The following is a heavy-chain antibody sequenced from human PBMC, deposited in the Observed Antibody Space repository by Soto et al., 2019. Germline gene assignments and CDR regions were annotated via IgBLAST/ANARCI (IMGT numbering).Heavy chain of an antibody. D-gene: IGHD2-2*01. Sequence: GGSLRLSCAASGFTFSDYWMSWVRQAPGKGPEWVANIKFDGSVKQYVDSVRGRFTISRDNSKNSLFLQMNSLAAADTAVYYCVKDGGYCSSSSCYAPRNHYFDSWGQGTLVTVSS. CDR1: GFTFSDYW. J-gene: IGHJ4*02. CDR2: IKFDGSVK. V-gene: IGHV3-7*03. CDR3: VKDGGYCSSSSCYAPRNHYFDS.